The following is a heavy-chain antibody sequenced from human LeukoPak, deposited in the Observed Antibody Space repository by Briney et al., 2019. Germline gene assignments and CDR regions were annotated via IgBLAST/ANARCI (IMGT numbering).Heavy chain of an antibody. CDR3: ARDRLGRFDY. CDR2: IYFSGST. Sequence: SETLSLTCTVSGGSISSSSHYWGWIRQPPGKGLEWIGSIYFSGSTYYNPSLKSRVTISVDMSKNQFSLKLNSMTAADTAVYYCARDRLGRFDYWGQGTLVTVSS. J-gene: IGHJ4*02. CDR1: GGSISSSSHY. V-gene: IGHV4-39*07. D-gene: IGHD7-27*01.